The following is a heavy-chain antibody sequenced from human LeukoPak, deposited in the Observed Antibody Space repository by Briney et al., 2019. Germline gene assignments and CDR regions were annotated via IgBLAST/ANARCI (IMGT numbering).Heavy chain of an antibody. CDR2: ITDSGRKT. J-gene: IGHJ4*02. CDR1: GLTFSNYA. Sequence: GGSLRLSCAASGLTFSNYAMNWVRQASGKGLEWVSGITDSGRKTYYADYVKGRFSISRDNSKSTVYLQMSDLRAEDTAVYYCAKITKATTPNYWGQGTLVTVSS. V-gene: IGHV3-23*01. D-gene: IGHD4-17*01. CDR3: AKITKATTPNY.